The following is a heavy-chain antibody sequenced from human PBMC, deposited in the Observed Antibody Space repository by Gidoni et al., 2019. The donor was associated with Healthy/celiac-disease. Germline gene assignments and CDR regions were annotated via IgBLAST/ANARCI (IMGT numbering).Heavy chain of an antibody. J-gene: IGHJ4*02. CDR3: ARGPSNFDY. V-gene: IGHV4-59*01. CDR1: GGSISSYY. CDR2: IYYSGST. Sequence: QVQLQESGPGLVKPSETLSLTCTVSGGSISSYYWSWIRQPPGKGLEWIGYIYYSGSTNYNPSLKSRVTISVDTSKNQFSLKLSSVTAADTAVYYCARGPSNFDYWGQGTLVTVSS.